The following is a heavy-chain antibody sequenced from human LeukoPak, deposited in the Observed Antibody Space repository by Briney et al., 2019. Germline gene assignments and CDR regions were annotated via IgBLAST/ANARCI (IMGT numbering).Heavy chain of an antibody. CDR2: IYHSGST. D-gene: IGHD3-22*01. CDR3: ARDQYYYDSSGYSHFDY. Sequence: PSETLSLTCSVSGYSISSGNYWGWIRLPPGKGLQWIGSIYHSGSTYYNPSLKSRVTISVDTSKNQFSLKPSSVTAADTAVYYCARDQYYYDSSGYSHFDYWGQGTLVTVSS. CDR1: GYSISSGNY. V-gene: IGHV4-38-2*02. J-gene: IGHJ4*02.